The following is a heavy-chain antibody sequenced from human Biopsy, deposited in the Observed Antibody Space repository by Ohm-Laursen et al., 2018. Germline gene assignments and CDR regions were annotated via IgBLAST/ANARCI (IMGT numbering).Heavy chain of an antibody. J-gene: IGHJ4*02. CDR2: SRDNANSYTT. D-gene: IGHD2-21*02. CDR3: ARAYCRGDHCYLGDY. Sequence: GSLRLSCAASGFTFSDYYVDWVRQTPVKGLEWVGYSRDNANSYTTEYAPSVKGRFSISRDDAKNSLYLQLNSLRTEDTAVYYCARAYCRGDHCYLGDYWGQGTLVTVSS. V-gene: IGHV3-72*01. CDR1: GFTFSDYY.